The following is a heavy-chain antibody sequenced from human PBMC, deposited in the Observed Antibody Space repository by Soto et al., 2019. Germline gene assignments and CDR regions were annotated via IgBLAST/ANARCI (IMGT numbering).Heavy chain of an antibody. Sequence: PSETLSLTCTVSGGSISSGGYYWSWIRQHPGKGLEWIGYIYYSGSTYYNPSLKSRVTISVDTSKNQFSLKLSSVTAADTAVYYCARGGNRYYFDYWGQGTLVTVSS. D-gene: IGHD1-1*01. V-gene: IGHV4-31*03. CDR2: IYYSGST. CDR3: ARGGNRYYFDY. J-gene: IGHJ4*02. CDR1: GGSISSGGYY.